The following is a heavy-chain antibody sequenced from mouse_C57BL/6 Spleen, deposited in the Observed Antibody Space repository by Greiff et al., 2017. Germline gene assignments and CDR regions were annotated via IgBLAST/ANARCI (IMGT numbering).Heavy chain of an antibody. CDR2: IYPGNGDT. CDR3: AGGGLRRGDAMDY. Sequence: QVQLKESGAELVRPGASVKMSCKASGYTFTSYNMHWVKQTPRQGLEWIGAIYPGNGDTSYNQKVKGKATLTVDKSSSTAYMQLSSLTSEDSAVYFCAGGGLRRGDAMDYWGQGTSVTVSS. D-gene: IGHD2-4*01. J-gene: IGHJ4*01. CDR1: GYTFTSYN. V-gene: IGHV1-12*01.